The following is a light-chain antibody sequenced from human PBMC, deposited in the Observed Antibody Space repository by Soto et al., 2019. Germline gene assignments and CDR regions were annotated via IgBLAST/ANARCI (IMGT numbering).Light chain of an antibody. Sequence: DIQMTQSPSSLSASVGDRANITCRASQSISSYLNWYQQKPGKAPKLLIYAASPLPSGVPSRFSGSGSGADFTLTISSLQPEDFAAYYCQQFYDYPLTFGGGTKVEIK. CDR1: QSISSY. CDR2: AAS. CDR3: QQFYDYPLT. J-gene: IGKJ4*01. V-gene: IGKV1-39*01.